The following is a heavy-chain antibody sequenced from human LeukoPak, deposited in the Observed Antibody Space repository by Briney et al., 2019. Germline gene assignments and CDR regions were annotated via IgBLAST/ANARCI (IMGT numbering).Heavy chain of an antibody. CDR2: IYHSGST. Sequence: ASETLSLTCAVSGGSISSGGYSWSWIRQPPGKGLEWIGYIYHSGSTYYNPSLKSRVTISVDRSKNQFSLKLSSVTAADTAVYYCARGGGSTLDPWGQGTLVTVSS. CDR1: GGSISSGGYS. V-gene: IGHV4-30-2*01. CDR3: ARGGGSTLDP. D-gene: IGHD3-10*01. J-gene: IGHJ5*02.